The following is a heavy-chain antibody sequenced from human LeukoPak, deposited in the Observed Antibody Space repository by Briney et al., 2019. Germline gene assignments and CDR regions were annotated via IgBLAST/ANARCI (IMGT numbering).Heavy chain of an antibody. D-gene: IGHD6-19*01. CDR1: GGSFNGYY. CDR3: ARERRSAIAVAATGYFDY. CDR2: INHSGST. Sequence: SETLSLTCAVFGGSFNGYYWSCIRQPPGKGLEWIGEINHSGSTNYNPSLKSRVTISVDTSKNQFSLKLSSVTAADTAVYYCARERRSAIAVAATGYFDYWGQGTLVTVSS. J-gene: IGHJ4*02. V-gene: IGHV4-34*01.